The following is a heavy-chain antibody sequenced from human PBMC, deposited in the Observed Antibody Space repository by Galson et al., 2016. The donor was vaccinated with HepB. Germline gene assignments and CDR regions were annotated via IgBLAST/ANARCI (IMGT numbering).Heavy chain of an antibody. CDR2: VVPLFETR. J-gene: IGHJ3*02. V-gene: IGHV1-69*13. D-gene: IGHD2-21*02. CDR3: ARGLAVVVTALRGALDI. Sequence: SVKVSCKASGGAFANYDMNWVRQVPGQGLEWMGGVVPLFETRNYAQKFQGRLTITADESTSTAYMELNSLKSDGTAVYYCARGLAVVVTALRGALDIWGQGTMVVVSS. CDR1: GGAFANYD.